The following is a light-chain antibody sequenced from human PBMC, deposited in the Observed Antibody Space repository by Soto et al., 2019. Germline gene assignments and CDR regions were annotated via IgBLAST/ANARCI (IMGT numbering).Light chain of an antibody. CDR3: QQYNNWPQT. J-gene: IGKJ4*01. CDR1: QSVSSN. Sequence: EIVMTQSPATLSVSPGERATLSCRASQSVSSNLAWYQQKPGQAPRLLIYGASTRATGIPARFSGSGSGTEFTLTISGLQSEDFAVYYCQQYNNWPQTCGGGTKVEVK. V-gene: IGKV3-15*01. CDR2: GAS.